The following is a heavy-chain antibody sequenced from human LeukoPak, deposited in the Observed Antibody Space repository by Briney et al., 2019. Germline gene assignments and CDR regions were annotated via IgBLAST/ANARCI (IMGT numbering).Heavy chain of an antibody. CDR3: TRHGSGSQVQEIDY. V-gene: IGHV3-73*01. J-gene: IGHJ4*02. D-gene: IGHD1-26*01. Sequence: GGSLKLSCAASGFTFSGSAMHWVRQASGKGLEWVGCIRSKANSYATAYAASVKGRFTISRDDSKNTAYLQMNSLKTEDTAVYYCTRHGSGSQVQEIDYWGQGTLVTVSS. CDR2: IRSKANSYAT. CDR1: GFTFSGSA.